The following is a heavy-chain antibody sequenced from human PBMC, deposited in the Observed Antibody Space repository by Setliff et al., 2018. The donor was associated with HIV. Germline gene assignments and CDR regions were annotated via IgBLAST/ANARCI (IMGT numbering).Heavy chain of an antibody. Sequence: GASVKVSCKASGYNFTDYDINWVRQATGQGLEWMGWMNPNNGNTGYAEKFQGRVTVTRDTSISTAYMELSSLRSDDTAVYYCARGTAPRPASVLEFLEWLFPNWFDPWGQGTLVTVSS. D-gene: IGHD3-3*02. J-gene: IGHJ5*02. CDR1: GYNFTDYD. V-gene: IGHV1-8*02. CDR3: ARGTAPRPASVLEFLEWLFPNWFDP. CDR2: MNPNNGNT.